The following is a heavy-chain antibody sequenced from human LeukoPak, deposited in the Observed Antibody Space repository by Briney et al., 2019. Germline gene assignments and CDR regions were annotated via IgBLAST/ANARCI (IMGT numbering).Heavy chain of an antibody. J-gene: IGHJ5*02. D-gene: IGHD3-3*01. CDR3: ARGILEWFHTWFDP. CDR1: GYTFTSYG. V-gene: IGHV1-18*01. Sequence: GASVKVSCKASGYTFTSYGINWVRQAPGQGLEWMGWISAYNGNTNYAQELQGRVTMTTDTSTSTAYMELRSLRSDDTAVYYCARGILEWFHTWFDPWGQGTLVTVSS. CDR2: ISAYNGNT.